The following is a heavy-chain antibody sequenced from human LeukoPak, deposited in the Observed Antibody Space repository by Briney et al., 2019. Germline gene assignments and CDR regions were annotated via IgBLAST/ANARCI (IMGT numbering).Heavy chain of an antibody. D-gene: IGHD3-10*01. J-gene: IGHJ4*02. Sequence: GGSLRLSCAASGFTFSSYGMHWVRQAPGKGLEWVAVISYDGSNKYYADSVKGRFTISRDNSKNTLYLQMNSLRAEDTAVYYCAKDAGITMVRGVSSYYLDYWGQGTLVTVSS. CDR1: GFTFSSYG. CDR3: AKDAGITMVRGVSSYYLDY. V-gene: IGHV3-30*18. CDR2: ISYDGSNK.